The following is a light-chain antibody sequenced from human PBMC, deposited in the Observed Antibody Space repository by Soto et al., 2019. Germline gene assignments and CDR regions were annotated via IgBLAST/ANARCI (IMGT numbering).Light chain of an antibody. Sequence: EIVLTQSPGTLSLSPGERATLSCRASQSVSSSYLAWYQQKPGQAPRLLIYGASSRATGIPNRFSGSGSGTDFTLTISRLETEDFAVYYCQQYGSPPWTFGHGTKVEIK. CDR2: GAS. J-gene: IGKJ1*01. CDR1: QSVSSSY. V-gene: IGKV3-20*01. CDR3: QQYGSPPWT.